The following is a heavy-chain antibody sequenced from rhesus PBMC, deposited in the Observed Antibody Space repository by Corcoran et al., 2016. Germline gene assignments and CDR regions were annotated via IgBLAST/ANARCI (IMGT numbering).Heavy chain of an antibody. CDR3: ARRIGSYGSGYYGNSLDV. CDR1: GGSISSNW. J-gene: IGHJ5-2*02. D-gene: IGHD3-28*01. CDR2: SSGSGGST. Sequence: QLQLQESGPGLVKPSETLSLTCAVSGGSISSNWWSWIRQPPGKGLGWIGRSSGSGGSTRYNPPLKSRVTISTATSKNQFSLKLSSVTAADTAVYYCARRIGSYGSGYYGNSLDVWGRGVLVTVSS. V-gene: IGHV4-173*01.